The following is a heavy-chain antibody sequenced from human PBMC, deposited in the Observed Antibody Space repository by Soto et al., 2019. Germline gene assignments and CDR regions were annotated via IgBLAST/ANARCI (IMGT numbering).Heavy chain of an antibody. CDR3: ATSRDATSGGLDY. D-gene: IGHD2-15*01. CDR1: GFTFTGYY. J-gene: IGHJ4*02. Sequence: VQLVESGGGLVQPGGSLRLSCAASGFTFTGYYMHWVRQAPGQGLEWMGWINPNSGGTNYAQKFQGWVTMTRDTSISTAYMELSRLRSDDTAVYYCATSRDATSGGLDYWGQGNLVTVSS. CDR2: INPNSGGT. V-gene: IGHV1-2*04.